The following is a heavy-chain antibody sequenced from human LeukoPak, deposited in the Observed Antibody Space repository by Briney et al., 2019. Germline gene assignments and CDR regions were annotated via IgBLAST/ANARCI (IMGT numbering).Heavy chain of an antibody. CDR2: ISSSSSYI. V-gene: IGHV3-21*01. D-gene: IGHD3-22*01. J-gene: IGHJ4*02. CDR1: GLTFSSYS. CDR3: ARVIAPQDYYDSSPNFDY. Sequence: PGGSLRLSCAASGLTFSSYSMNWVRQAPGKGLEWVSSISSSSSYIYYADSVKGRFTISSDNAKNSLYLQMNSLRAEDTAVYYCARVIAPQDYYDSSPNFDYWGQGTLVTVSS.